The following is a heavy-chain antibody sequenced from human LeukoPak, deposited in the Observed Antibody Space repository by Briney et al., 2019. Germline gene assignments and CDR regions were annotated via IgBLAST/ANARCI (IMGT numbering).Heavy chain of an antibody. CDR1: GGSFTKFW. D-gene: IGHD6-19*01. CDR2: IYPADSDT. CDR3: ARHGLAVAGKGRGFDY. Sequence: GESLKISCEGSGGSFTKFWIGWVRQMPGKGLELMGIIYPADSDTRYSPSFQGQVTISADKSISTAYLQWSSLKASDTAMYYCARHGLAVAGKGRGFDYWGQGTLVTVSS. J-gene: IGHJ4*02. V-gene: IGHV5-51*01.